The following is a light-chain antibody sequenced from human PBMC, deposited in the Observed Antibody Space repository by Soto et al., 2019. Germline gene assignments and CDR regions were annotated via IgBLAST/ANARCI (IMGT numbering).Light chain of an antibody. CDR1: NIGSKS. CDR3: QVWDSSSDPVV. CDR2: YDS. V-gene: IGLV3-21*04. J-gene: IGLJ2*01. Sequence: SYELTQPPSVSVAPGKTARITCGGNNIGSKSVHWYQQKPGQAPVLVIYYDSDRPSGIPERFSASNSGNTATLTISRVEAEDEADYYCQVWDSSSDPVVFGGGTKLTVL.